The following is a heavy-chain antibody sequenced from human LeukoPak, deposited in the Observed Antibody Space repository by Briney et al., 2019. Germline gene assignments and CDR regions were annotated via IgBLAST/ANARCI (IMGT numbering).Heavy chain of an antibody. CDR1: GGSINSYY. D-gene: IGHD2-15*01. Sequence: SETLSLTCTVSGGSINSYYWSWIRQPAGKGLEWIGRIYTSGSTNYNPSLKSRVTISVDKSKNQLSLKLSAVTAADTAVYYCARRCSGGSCCDYWGQGTLVTVSS. J-gene: IGHJ4*02. CDR2: IYTSGST. V-gene: IGHV4-4*07. CDR3: ARRCSGGSCCDY.